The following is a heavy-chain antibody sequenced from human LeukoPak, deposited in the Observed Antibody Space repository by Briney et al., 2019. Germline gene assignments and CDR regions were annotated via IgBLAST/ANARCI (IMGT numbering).Heavy chain of an antibody. V-gene: IGHV4-34*01. D-gene: IGHD6-13*01. J-gene: IGHJ6*03. CDR2: INHSGST. CDR3: ARGRGYSSSWYLSYYYYMDV. CDR1: GGSFSGYY. Sequence: SETLSLTCAVYGGSFSGYYWSWIRQPPGKGLEWIGEINHSGSTNYNPSLKSRVTISVDTSKNQFSLKLSSVTAADAAVYYCARGRGYSSSWYLSYYYYMDVWGKGTTVTVSS.